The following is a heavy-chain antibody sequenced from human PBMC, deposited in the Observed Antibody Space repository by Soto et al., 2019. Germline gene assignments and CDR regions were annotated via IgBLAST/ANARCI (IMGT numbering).Heavy chain of an antibody. CDR3: AMGTYYDFWSGQTPTNWFDP. J-gene: IGHJ5*02. Sequence: GASVKVSCKASGYTFTSYGISWVRQAPGQGLEWMGWMNPNSGNTGYAQKFQGRVTMTRNTSISTAYMELSSLRSEDTAVYYCAMGTYYDFWSGQTPTNWFDPWGQGTLVTVSS. V-gene: IGHV1-8*02. CDR1: GYTFTSYG. CDR2: MNPNSGNT. D-gene: IGHD3-3*01.